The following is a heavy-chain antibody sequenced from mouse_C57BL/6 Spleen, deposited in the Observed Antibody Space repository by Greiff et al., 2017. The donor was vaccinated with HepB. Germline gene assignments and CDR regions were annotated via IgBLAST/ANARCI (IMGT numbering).Heavy chain of an antibody. D-gene: IGHD2-3*01. CDR2: IYPSDSET. J-gene: IGHJ2*01. CDR1: GYTFTSYW. Sequence: QVQLQQPGAELVRPGSSVKLSCKASGYTFTSYWMDWVKQRPGQGLEWIGNIYPSDSETHYNQKFKDKATLTVDKSSSTAYMQLSSLTSEDSAVYYCARSGDGYYWYYFDYWGQGTTLTVSS. V-gene: IGHV1-61*01. CDR3: ARSGDGYYWYYFDY.